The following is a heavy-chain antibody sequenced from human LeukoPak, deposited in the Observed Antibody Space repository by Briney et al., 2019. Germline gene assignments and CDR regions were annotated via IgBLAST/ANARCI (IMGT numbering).Heavy chain of an antibody. CDR1: GGSISSYY. CDR2: IYYSGST. CDR3: ARHQTSGIVWFGELTYYYYGMDV. V-gene: IGHV4-59*08. J-gene: IGHJ6*02. D-gene: IGHD3-10*01. Sequence: PSETLSLTCTVSGGSISSYYWSWIRQPPGKGLEWIGYIYYSGSTNYNPSLKSRVTISVDTSKNQFSLKLSSVTAADTAVYYCARHQTSGIVWFGELTYYYYGMDVWGQGTTVTVSS.